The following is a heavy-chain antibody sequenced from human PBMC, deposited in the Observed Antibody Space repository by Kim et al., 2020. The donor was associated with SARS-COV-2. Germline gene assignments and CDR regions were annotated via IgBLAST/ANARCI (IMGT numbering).Heavy chain of an antibody. CDR3: ARELGRYYGSGSYYDDWFYFDY. CDR2: IWYDGSNK. J-gene: IGHJ4*02. Sequence: GGSLRLSCAASGFTFSSYGMHWVRQAPGKGLEWVAVIWYDGSNKYYADSVKGRFTISRDNSKNTLYLQMNSLRAEDTAVYYCARELGRYYGSGSYYDDWFYFDYWGQGTLVTVSS. CDR1: GFTFSSYG. V-gene: IGHV3-33*01. D-gene: IGHD3-10*01.